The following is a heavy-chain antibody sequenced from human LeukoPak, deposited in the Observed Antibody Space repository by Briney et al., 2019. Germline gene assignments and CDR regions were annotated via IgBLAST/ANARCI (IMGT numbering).Heavy chain of an antibody. CDR2: IYHSGST. Sequence: SETLSLTCAVSGYSISSGYYWGWIRQPPGKGLEWIGSIYHSGSTYYNPSLKSRVTISEDTSKNQFSLKLSSVTAADTAVYYCARRVIGESRWFDPWGQGTLVTVSS. J-gene: IGHJ5*02. V-gene: IGHV4-38-2*01. CDR1: GYSISSGYY. CDR3: ARRVIGESRWFDP.